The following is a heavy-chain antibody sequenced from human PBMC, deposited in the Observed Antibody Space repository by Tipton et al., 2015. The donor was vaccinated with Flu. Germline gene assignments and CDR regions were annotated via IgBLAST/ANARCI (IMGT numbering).Heavy chain of an antibody. J-gene: IGHJ4*02. CDR3: AKEGYDILTGYSLYFDS. D-gene: IGHD3-9*01. CDR2: ISWNSGSI. Sequence: SLRLSCAASGFTFDDYAMHWVRQAPGKGLEWVSGISWNSGSIGYADSVKDRFTISRDNAKNSLYLQMNSLRAEDTALYYCAKEGYDILTGYSLYFDSWGQGTLVTVSS. CDR1: GFTFDDYA. V-gene: IGHV3-9*01.